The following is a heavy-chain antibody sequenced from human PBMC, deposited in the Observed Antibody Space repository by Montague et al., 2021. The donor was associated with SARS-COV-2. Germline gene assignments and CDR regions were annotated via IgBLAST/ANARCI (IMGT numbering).Heavy chain of an antibody. CDR1: SGSISSNNYY. V-gene: IGHV4-39*01. J-gene: IGHJ6*02. CDR2: TYDSGST. CDR3: ARHAASTSFGVVIIPTGMDV. Sequence: SETLSLTCTVSSGSISSNNYYWDWNRQPPGKGLEWIGSTYDSGSTYSTPSLQIPVTISVDTSKNHFSLKLSSVTAADAAVYYCARHAASTSFGVVIIPTGMDVWGQGTTVTVSS. D-gene: IGHD3-3*01.